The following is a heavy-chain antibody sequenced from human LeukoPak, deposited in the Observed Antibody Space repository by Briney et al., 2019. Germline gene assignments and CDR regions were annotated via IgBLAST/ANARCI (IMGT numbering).Heavy chain of an antibody. V-gene: IGHV1-18*01. J-gene: IGHJ4*02. CDR2: ISAYNGNT. Sequence: ASVKVSCKASGYTFTSYGISWVRQAPEQGLEWMGWISAYNGNTNYAQKLQGRVTMTTDTSTSTAYIELRSLRSDDTAVYYCARDQVGATTAFGYWGQGTLVTVSS. CDR1: GYTFTSYG. D-gene: IGHD1-26*01. CDR3: ARDQVGATTAFGY.